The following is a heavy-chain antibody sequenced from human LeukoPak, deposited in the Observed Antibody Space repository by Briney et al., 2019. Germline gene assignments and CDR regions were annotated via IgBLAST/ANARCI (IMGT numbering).Heavy chain of an antibody. CDR3: ARERYNWNDAPDY. D-gene: IGHD1-1*01. V-gene: IGHV3-7*01. Sequence: GGSLRLSCAASGFTFSSYWMSWVRQAPGKGLEWVANIKQDGSEKYYVDSVKGRFTISRDNAKNSLYLQMNSLRAEDTAVYYCARERYNWNDAPDYWGQGTLVTVSS. CDR1: GFTFSSYW. CDR2: IKQDGSEK. J-gene: IGHJ4*02.